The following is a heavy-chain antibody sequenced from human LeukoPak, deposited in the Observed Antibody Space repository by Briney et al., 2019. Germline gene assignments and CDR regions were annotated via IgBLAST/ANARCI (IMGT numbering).Heavy chain of an antibody. CDR3: ANSHRAWGDYDLARFDY. V-gene: IGHV3-23*01. CDR1: GFTFSSYA. CDR2: ISGSGGST. D-gene: IGHD4-17*01. J-gene: IGHJ4*02. Sequence: GGSLRLSCAASGFTFSSYAMSWVRQAPGKGLEWVSAISGSGGSTYYADSVKGRFTISRDNSKNTLYLQMNSLRAEDTAVYYCANSHRAWGDYDLARFDYWGQGTLVTVSS.